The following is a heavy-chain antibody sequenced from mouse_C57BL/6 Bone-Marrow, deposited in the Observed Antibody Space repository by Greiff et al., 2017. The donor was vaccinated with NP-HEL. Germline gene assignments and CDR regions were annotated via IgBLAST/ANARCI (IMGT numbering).Heavy chain of an antibody. CDR1: GFTFSSYT. D-gene: IGHD2-2*01. CDR2: ISGGGGNT. V-gene: IGHV5-9*01. CDR3: ARLYYGYDGFAY. Sequence: EVQLVESGGGLVKPGGSLKLSCAASGFTFSSYTMSWVRQTPEKRLEWVATISGGGGNTYYPDSVKGRFTISRDNAKNTLYLQMSSLRSEDTALYYCARLYYGYDGFAYWGQGTLVTVSA. J-gene: IGHJ3*01.